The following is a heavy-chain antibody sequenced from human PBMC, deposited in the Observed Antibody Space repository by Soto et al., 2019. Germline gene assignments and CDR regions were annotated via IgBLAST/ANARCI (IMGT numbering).Heavy chain of an antibody. D-gene: IGHD6-13*01. CDR3: ASPLAAAKGSFDY. CDR2: IYYSGST. Sequence: SETLSLTCTVSGGSISSYYWSWIRQPPGKGLEWIGYIYYSGSTNYNPSLKSRVTISVDTSKNQFSLKLSSVTAADTAVYYCASPLAAAKGSFDYWGQGTLVTVSS. V-gene: IGHV4-59*08. CDR1: GGSISSYY. J-gene: IGHJ4*02.